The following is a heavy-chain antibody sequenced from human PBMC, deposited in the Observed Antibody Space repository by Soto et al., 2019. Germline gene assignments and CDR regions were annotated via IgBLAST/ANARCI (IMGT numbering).Heavy chain of an antibody. Sequence: HPGGSLRLSCAASGFTFSSYGMHWVRQAPGKGLEWVAVISYDGSNKYYADSVKGRFTISRDNSKNTLYLQMNSLRAEDTAVYYCAILSGANIVGATAVFDYWGQGTLVTVSS. D-gene: IGHD1-26*01. V-gene: IGHV3-30*03. CDR3: AILSGANIVGATAVFDY. J-gene: IGHJ4*02. CDR1: GFTFSSYG. CDR2: ISYDGSNK.